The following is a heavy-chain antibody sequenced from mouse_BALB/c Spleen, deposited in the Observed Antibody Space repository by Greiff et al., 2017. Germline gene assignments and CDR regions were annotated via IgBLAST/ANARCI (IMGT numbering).Heavy chain of an antibody. D-gene: IGHD2-4*01. CDR2: ISYSGST. CDR3: ARERGITGNYAMDY. CDR1: GDSITSGY. V-gene: IGHV3-8*02. J-gene: IGHJ4*01. Sequence: EVKVEESGPSLVKPSQTLSLTCSVTGDSITSGYWNWFRKFPGNKLEYMGYISYSGSTYYNPSLKSRISITRDTSKNQYYLQLNSVTTEDTATYYCARERGITGNYAMDYWGQGTSVTVSS.